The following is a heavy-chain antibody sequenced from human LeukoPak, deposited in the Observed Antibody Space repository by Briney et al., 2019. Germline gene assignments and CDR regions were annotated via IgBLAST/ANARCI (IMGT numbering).Heavy chain of an antibody. CDR2: ISYDGSKK. V-gene: IGHV3-30-3*01. CDR1: GFTFSSYA. CDR3: ARSEVVLTAIFDY. Sequence: GGSLRLSCAASGFTFSSYAMHWVRQAPGKGLEWVAVISYDGSKKYYADSVKGRFTISRDNSKNTLYLQMNSLRAEDTAVYYCARSEVVLTAIFDYWGQGTLVTISS. J-gene: IGHJ4*02. D-gene: IGHD2-2*01.